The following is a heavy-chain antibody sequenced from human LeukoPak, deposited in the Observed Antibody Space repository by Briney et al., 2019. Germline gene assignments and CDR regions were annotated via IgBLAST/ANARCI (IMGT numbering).Heavy chain of an antibody. CDR1: GGSISSYY. CDR3: AREHTLSGSYDYYYYYMDV. J-gene: IGHJ6*03. Sequence: SETLSLTCTVSGGSISSYYWSWIRQPAGKGLEWIGRIYTSGSTNYNPSLKSRVTMSVDTSKNQFSLKLSSVTAADTAVYYCAREHTLSGSYDYYYYYMDVWGKGTTVTVSS. CDR2: IYTSGST. D-gene: IGHD1-26*01. V-gene: IGHV4-4*07.